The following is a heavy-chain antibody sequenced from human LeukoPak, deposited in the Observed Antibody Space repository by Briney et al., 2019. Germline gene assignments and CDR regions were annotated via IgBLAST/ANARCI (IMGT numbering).Heavy chain of an antibody. Sequence: PGGSLRLSCAASGFTFSDYYMSWVRQAPGKGLEWVSHISSSGRTTNYADSVKGRFTISRDNAKKSLYLQMNSLRAEDTAVYYCARDFGIVTPYYYSGMDVWGQGATVTVSS. J-gene: IGHJ6*02. CDR2: ISSSGRTT. CDR3: ARDFGIVTPYYYSGMDV. CDR1: GFTFSDYY. V-gene: IGHV3-11*04. D-gene: IGHD2/OR15-2a*01.